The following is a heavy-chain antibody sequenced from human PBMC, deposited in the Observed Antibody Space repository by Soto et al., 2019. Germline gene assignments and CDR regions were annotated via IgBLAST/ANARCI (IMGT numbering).Heavy chain of an antibody. J-gene: IGHJ4*02. CDR2: ISGSGEIT. V-gene: IGHV3-23*01. D-gene: IGHD2-15*01. CDR3: GKARYLLVDQPLFFES. CDR1: GFPFRSYA. Sequence: EVQLLESGGGLVRPGGSLRLSCAASGFPFRSYAMGWVRQAPGKGLEWISVISGSGEITLYTDSVKGRFTISRDFSNNTLSLQMNSLRDDDTAIYYCGKARYLLVDQPLFFESWGQGTLVTFSS.